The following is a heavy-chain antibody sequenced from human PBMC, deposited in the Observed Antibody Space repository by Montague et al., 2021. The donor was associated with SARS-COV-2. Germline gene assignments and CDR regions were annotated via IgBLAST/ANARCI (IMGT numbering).Heavy chain of an antibody. CDR2: IYYSGST. J-gene: IGHJ4*02. D-gene: IGHD3-3*02. V-gene: IGHV4-39*01. CDR3: ARKANIGIRIFGVFTSWYYFDY. CDR1: GGSISSSSYY. Sequence: SETLSLTCTVSGGSISSSSYYWGWIRQPPGKGLEWIGYIYYSGSTYYNPSLKSRVTISVDTSKNQFSLKLSSVTAADTAVYYCARKANIGIRIFGVFTSWYYFDYWGQGTLVTVSS.